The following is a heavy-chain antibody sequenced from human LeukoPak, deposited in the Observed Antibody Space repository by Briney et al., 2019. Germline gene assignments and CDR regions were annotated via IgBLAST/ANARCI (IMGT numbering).Heavy chain of an antibody. J-gene: IGHJ4*02. CDR1: GYTFTGYY. CDR2: INPNSGGT. Sequence: ASVKVSCKASGYTFTGYYMHWVRQAPGQGLEWMGWINPNSGGTNYAQKFQGRVTMTRDTSISTAYMELSRLRSDDTAVYYCARVQSRYCSSTSCYTFDYWGQGTLVTVSS. CDR3: ARVQSRYCSSTSCYTFDY. V-gene: IGHV1-2*02. D-gene: IGHD2-2*02.